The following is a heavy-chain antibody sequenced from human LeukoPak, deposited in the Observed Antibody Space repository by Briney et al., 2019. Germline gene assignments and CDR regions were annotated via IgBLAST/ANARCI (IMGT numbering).Heavy chain of an antibody. CDR2: ISAYNGNT. J-gene: IGHJ3*02. CDR3: ARGPPATLIGDDAFDI. CDR1: GYTFTSYG. V-gene: IGHV1-18*01. D-gene: IGHD2-2*01. Sequence: ASVRVSCKASGYTFTSYGISWVRQAPGQGLEWMGWISAYNGNTNYAQKLQGRVTMTTDTSTSTAYMELRSLRSDDTAVYYCARGPPATLIGDDAFDIWGQGTMVTVSS.